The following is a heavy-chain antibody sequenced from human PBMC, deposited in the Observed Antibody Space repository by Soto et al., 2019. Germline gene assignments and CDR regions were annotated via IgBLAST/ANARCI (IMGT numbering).Heavy chain of an antibody. J-gene: IGHJ4*02. CDR3: ARVRILSGLFRSFDY. CDR2: VYVGASDT. Sequence: VGALKISCEDSGYRFNSYWLLWVRQMPAKGLEWMGIVYVGASDTKYSPSFEGQVTISADKSLTSAYLQGTSLGASDTAMYYCARVRILSGLFRSFDYWGQGTQVTVSS. D-gene: IGHD3-10*01. V-gene: IGHV5-51*01. CDR1: GYRFNSYW.